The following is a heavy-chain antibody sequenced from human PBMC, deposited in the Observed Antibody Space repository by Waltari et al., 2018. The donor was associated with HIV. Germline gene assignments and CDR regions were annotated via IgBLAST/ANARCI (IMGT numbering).Heavy chain of an antibody. J-gene: IGHJ3*02. CDR1: GGSISSSSSY. CDR3: ARLFQETDAFDI. V-gene: IGHV4-39*01. CDR2: IYYSGST. Sequence: QLQLQESGPGLVKPSETLSLTCTVSGGSISSSSSYWGWSRQPPGKGLEWIGSIYYSGSTYYNPSLKSRVTISVDTSKNQFSLKLSSVTAADTAVYYCARLFQETDAFDIWGQGTMVTVSS.